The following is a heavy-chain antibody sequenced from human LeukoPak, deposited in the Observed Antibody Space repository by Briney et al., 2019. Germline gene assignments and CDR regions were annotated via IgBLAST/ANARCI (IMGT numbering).Heavy chain of an antibody. J-gene: IGHJ1*01. D-gene: IGHD3-22*01. CDR1: GFTFSSYW. CDR3: ARAPSEIGGYYPEYFRH. CDR2: IKSGGRT. V-gene: IGHV3-74*01. Sequence: PGGSLRLSCAASGFTFSSYWMHWVRQAPGKGLVWVSRIKSGGRTNYADSVKGRFTISRDNAKNTVSLQMNSLRAEDTGVYYCARAPSEIGGYYPEYFRHWGQGTLVIVSS.